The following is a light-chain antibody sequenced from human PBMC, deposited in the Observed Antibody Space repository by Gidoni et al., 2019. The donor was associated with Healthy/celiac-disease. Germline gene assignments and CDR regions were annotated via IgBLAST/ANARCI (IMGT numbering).Light chain of an antibody. CDR3: SSYAGSNNLG. Sequence: QSALTHPPSASVSPGQSVTIPCTGTSSDVGGYNYVSWYQQTPGKAPKLMIYEVSKRPSGVPDRFSGSKSGNTASLTVSGLQAEDEADYYCSSYAGSNNLGFGGGTKLTVL. J-gene: IGLJ3*02. CDR1: SSDVGGYNY. V-gene: IGLV2-8*01. CDR2: EVS.